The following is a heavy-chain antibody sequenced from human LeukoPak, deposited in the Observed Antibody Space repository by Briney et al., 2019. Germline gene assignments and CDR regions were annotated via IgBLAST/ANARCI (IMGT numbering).Heavy chain of an antibody. V-gene: IGHV3-23*01. CDR2: ISGSGGST. D-gene: IGHD6-13*01. Sequence: GGSLRLSCAASGFTFSSYAMSWVRQAPGKGLERVSAISGSGGSTYYADSVKGRFTISRDNSKNTLYLQMNSLRTEDTAVYYCAKGRTAIAAAGKFSHYYYYGMDVWGQGTTVTVSS. J-gene: IGHJ6*02. CDR1: GFTFSSYA. CDR3: AKGRTAIAAAGKFSHYYYYGMDV.